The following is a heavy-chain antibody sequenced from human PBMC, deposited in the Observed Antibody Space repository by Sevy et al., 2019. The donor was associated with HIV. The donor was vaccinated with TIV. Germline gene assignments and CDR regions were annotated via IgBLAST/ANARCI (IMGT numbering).Heavy chain of an antibody. D-gene: IGHD2-2*03. CDR1: GYTFTNYD. Sequence: ASVKVSCKASGYTFTNYDINWVRQATGQGLEWMGWMNPNSGNTGYSQKFQGRVTMTRNTSISTAYMELSSLRSEDTAVYYCARGTVLLGIVVVPAARGWLDPWGQGTLVTVSS. CDR3: ARGTVLLGIVVVPAARGWLDP. CDR2: MNPNSGNT. J-gene: IGHJ5*02. V-gene: IGHV1-8*01.